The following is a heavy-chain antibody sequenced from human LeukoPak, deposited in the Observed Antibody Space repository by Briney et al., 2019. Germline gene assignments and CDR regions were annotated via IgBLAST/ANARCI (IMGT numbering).Heavy chain of an antibody. V-gene: IGHV3-21*01. J-gene: IGHJ4*02. D-gene: IGHD3-10*01. CDR2: ISSSSSYI. CDR1: GFTFTSYV. Sequence: PGGSLRLSCAASGFTFTSYVMNWVRQPPGKGLEWVSSISSSSSYIYYADSVKGRFTISRDNAKNSLYLQMNSLRAEDTAVYYCARDRVDPMVRGVTEPGAFDYWGQGTLVTVSS. CDR3: ARDRVDPMVRGVTEPGAFDY.